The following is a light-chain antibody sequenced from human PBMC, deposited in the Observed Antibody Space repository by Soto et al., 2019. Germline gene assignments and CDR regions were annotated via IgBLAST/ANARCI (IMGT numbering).Light chain of an antibody. CDR2: DNS. CDR1: SSNLGSNW. Sequence: QSVLTQPPSVSAAPGQTGTISCSGSSSNLGSNWVSWYQQLPGAAPKLLIYDNSIRPSGIPDRFSGSKSGTSATLGITGLQTGDEADYYCGSWDSSLSAVVFGGGTKVTVL. V-gene: IGLV1-51*01. J-gene: IGLJ2*01. CDR3: GSWDSSLSAVV.